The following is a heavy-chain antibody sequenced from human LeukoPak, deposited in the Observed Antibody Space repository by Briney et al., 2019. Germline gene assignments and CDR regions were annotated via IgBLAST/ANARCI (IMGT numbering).Heavy chain of an antibody. Sequence: PSETLSLTCAVSGGSISSGGYSWSWIRQPPGKGLEWIGYIYYSGSTNYNPSLKSRVTISVDTSKNQFSLKLSSVTAADTAVYYCARGLWGFLRAIAGFDPWGQGTLVTVSS. CDR2: IYYSGST. J-gene: IGHJ5*02. D-gene: IGHD2-21*01. CDR3: ARGLWGFLRAIAGFDP. V-gene: IGHV4-61*08. CDR1: GGSISSGGYS.